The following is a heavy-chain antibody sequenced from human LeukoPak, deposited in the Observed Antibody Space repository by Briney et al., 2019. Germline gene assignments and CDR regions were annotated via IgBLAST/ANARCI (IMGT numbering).Heavy chain of an antibody. Sequence: GGSLRLSCAASGFTFSTYAMSWVRQAPGKGLEWVSAISDSGAETYYAGSVKGRFTIPRDNSKNTLYLQMNSLRADDTAVYYCAKVSFGGTYWDYWGQGTLVTVSS. V-gene: IGHV3-23*01. CDR3: AKVSFGGTYWDY. J-gene: IGHJ4*02. CDR1: GFTFSTYA. CDR2: ISDSGAET. D-gene: IGHD3/OR15-3a*01.